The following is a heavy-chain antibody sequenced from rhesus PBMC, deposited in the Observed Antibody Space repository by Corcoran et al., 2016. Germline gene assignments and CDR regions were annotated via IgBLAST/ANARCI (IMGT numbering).Heavy chain of an antibody. D-gene: IGHD2-39*01. CDR3: AGTLRIDF. CDR1: GASIRDNYY. CDR2: IHGGGGGH. V-gene: IGHV4-106*01. J-gene: IGHJ4*01. Sequence: QVQLQESGPGLVKPSETLSLTCAVSGASIRDNYYWTWVRQPPGKGLEWIGNIHGGGGGHIYNPSLKTRVTISMDTSKNQISLLVSPVPAADTAVYYCAGTLRIDFWGQGVLVTVSS.